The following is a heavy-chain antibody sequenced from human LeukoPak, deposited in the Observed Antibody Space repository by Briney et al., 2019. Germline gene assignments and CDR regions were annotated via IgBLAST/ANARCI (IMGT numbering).Heavy chain of an antibody. D-gene: IGHD2-15*01. J-gene: IGHJ5*02. CDR3: ARDPHHHYCSGGSCYSSRPNWFDP. V-gene: IGHV3-21*01. CDR2: ISSSSSYI. Sequence: GGSLRLSCAASGFTFSSYSMNWVRQAAGKGLEWVSSISSSSSYIYYADSVKGRFTISRDNAKNSLYLQMNSLRAEDTAVYYCARDPHHHYCSGGSCYSSRPNWFDPWGQGTLVTVSS. CDR1: GFTFSSYS.